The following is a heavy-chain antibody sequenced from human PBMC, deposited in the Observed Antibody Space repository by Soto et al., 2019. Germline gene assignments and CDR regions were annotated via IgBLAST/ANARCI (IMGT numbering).Heavy chain of an antibody. CDR2: ISSSSTFT. J-gene: IGHJ4*02. Sequence: GGSLRLSCAASGFNFNDYYMSWIRQAPGKGLEWISYISSSSTFTSYADSVKGRFTISRDNAQNSLYLQLNSPRAEDTAVYYCARDGSQLRRYYFDYWGQGILVTVSS. V-gene: IGHV3-11*06. CDR1: GFNFNDYY. D-gene: IGHD1-1*01. CDR3: ARDGSQLRRYYFDY.